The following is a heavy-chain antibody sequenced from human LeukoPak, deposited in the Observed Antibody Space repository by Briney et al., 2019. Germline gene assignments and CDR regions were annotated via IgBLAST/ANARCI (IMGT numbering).Heavy chain of an antibody. J-gene: IGHJ4*02. V-gene: IGHV3-53*01. CDR3: ARDKPYSGSYAFDY. Sequence: GGSLRLSCAASGFTVSSNYMSWVRQAPGKGLEWVSVIYSGGSTYYADSVKGRFTISRDNSKNTLYLQMNSLRAEDTAVYYCARDKPYSGSYAFDYWGQGTLVTVSS. CDR2: IYSGGST. CDR1: GFTVSSNY. D-gene: IGHD1-26*01.